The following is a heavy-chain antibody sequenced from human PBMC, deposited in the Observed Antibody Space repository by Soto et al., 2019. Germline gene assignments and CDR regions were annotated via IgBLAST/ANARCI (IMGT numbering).Heavy chain of an antibody. J-gene: IGHJ4*02. Sequence: SETLSLTCTVSGGSISSSSYYWGWIRQPPGKGLEWIGSIYYSGSTYYNPSLKSRVTISVDTSKNQFSLKLSSVTAADTGFYCCARRGGGGYSYVDYWGEGTLVTVSS. CDR1: GGSISSSSYY. V-gene: IGHV4-39*01. CDR2: IYYSGST. D-gene: IGHD5-18*01. CDR3: ARRGGGGYSYVDY.